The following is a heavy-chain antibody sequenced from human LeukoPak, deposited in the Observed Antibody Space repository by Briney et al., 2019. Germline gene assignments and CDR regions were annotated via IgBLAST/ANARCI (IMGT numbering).Heavy chain of an antibody. J-gene: IGHJ5*02. Sequence: ASVKVSCKASGYTFTTYGITWVRQAPGQGLEWMGWISVYNGNTDYAQKLQGRVTMTPDTSASTAYMELRSLRSDDTAVYYCARVPLPVGTLDPWGQGTLVTVSS. CDR2: ISVYNGNT. D-gene: IGHD7-27*01. CDR3: ARVPLPVGTLDP. V-gene: IGHV1-18*01. CDR1: GYTFTTYG.